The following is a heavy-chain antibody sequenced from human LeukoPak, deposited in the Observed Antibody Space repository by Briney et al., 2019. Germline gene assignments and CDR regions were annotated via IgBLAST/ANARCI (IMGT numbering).Heavy chain of an antibody. J-gene: IGHJ4*02. CDR1: GFTFDDYT. V-gene: IGHV3-43*01. CDR2: IRWDGVST. Sequence: PGGSLRLSCAASGFTFDDYTMHWVRQAPGKGLEWVSLIRWDGVSTYYADSVKGRFTISRDNSKNSLYLQMNSLRAEDTALYYCARAPAYNYGDPVDYWGQGTLVTVSS. D-gene: IGHD4-17*01. CDR3: ARAPAYNYGDPVDY.